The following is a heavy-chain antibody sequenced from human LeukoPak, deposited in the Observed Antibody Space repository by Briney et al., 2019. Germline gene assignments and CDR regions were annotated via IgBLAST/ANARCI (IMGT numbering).Heavy chain of an antibody. J-gene: IGHJ4*02. CDR3: ARRDGSGSYSLYYFDY. V-gene: IGHV4-39*01. D-gene: IGHD3-10*01. CDR2: IYYSGST. Sequence: PSETLSLTCTVSGGSIGSSSYYWGWIRQPPGKGLEWIGSIYYSGSTYYNPSLKSRVTISVDTSKNQFSLKLSSVTAADTAVYYCARRDGSGSYSLYYFDYWGQGTLVTVSS. CDR1: GGSIGSSSYY.